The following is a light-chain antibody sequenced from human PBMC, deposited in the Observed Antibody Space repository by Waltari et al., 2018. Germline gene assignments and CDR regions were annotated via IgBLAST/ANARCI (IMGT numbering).Light chain of an antibody. CDR3: TSWDDSLNGYWV. V-gene: IGLV1-44*01. CDR1: SSNIGSNI. Sequence: QSVLTQPPSASGAPGQRVSLSCSGDSSNIGSNIVNWYQQFPGTAPRLLIYSNDQRPSGAPDRFSGSKSGTSASLAISGLRSEDEADYYCTSWDDSLNGYWVFGGGTRLTVL. CDR2: SND. J-gene: IGLJ3*02.